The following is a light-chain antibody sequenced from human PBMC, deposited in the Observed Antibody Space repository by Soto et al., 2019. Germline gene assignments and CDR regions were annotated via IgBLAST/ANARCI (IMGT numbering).Light chain of an antibody. CDR1: SSVVGGYKY. J-gene: IGLJ1*01. CDR3: SSFTSSSTYV. V-gene: IGLV2-14*01. Sequence: QFAQTQAVSVPGSPGQSITISCTGTSSVVGGYKYVSWFQQHPGKAPQLMIYDVSNRPSGVSNRFSGSKSGNTASLTISGLQAEEEADYYCSSFTSSSTYVFGTGTKVTV. CDR2: DVS.